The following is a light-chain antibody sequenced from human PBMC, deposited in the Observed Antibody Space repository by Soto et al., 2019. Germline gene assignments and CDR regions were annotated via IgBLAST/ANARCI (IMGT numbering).Light chain of an antibody. CDR1: SSNIGSDY. Sequence: QSVLTQPPSVSAAPGQKVTISCSGSSSNIGSDYVSWYQQLPGTAPKLLIYENNKRPSGIPDRFSGSKSGTSATLGITGLQTGEEADYYCAAWDKSLSGGVFGGGTKLTVL. CDR2: ENN. V-gene: IGLV1-51*02. CDR3: AAWDKSLSGGV. J-gene: IGLJ2*01.